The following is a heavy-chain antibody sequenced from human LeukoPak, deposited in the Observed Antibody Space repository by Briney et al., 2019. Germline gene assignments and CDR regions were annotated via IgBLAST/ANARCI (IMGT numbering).Heavy chain of an antibody. Sequence: PSETLSLTCAVSGGSISCGGYYWSWIRQPPGKGLEWIGYIYHSGSTYYNPSLKSRVTISVDRSKNQFSLKLSSVTAADTAVYYCARDRYGDHTYFDYWGQGTLVTVSS. CDR1: GGSISCGGYY. CDR2: IYHSGST. CDR3: ARDRYGDHTYFDY. J-gene: IGHJ4*02. V-gene: IGHV4-30-2*01. D-gene: IGHD4-17*01.